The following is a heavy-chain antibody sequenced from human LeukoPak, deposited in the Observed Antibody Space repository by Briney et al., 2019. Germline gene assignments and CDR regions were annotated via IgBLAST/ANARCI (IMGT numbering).Heavy chain of an antibody. V-gene: IGHV3-7*01. CDR2: IKQDGSEK. Sequence: GGSLRLSCVASGFTFNTYWVTWVRQAPGKGLEWVGNIKQDGSEKYYMDSVKGRFTISRDNAKNSLYLQMNSLRAEDTAVYYCARDYGEYYYDSSGYYGGFDYWGQGTLVTVSS. D-gene: IGHD3-22*01. CDR3: ARDYGEYYYDSSGYYGGFDY. CDR1: GFTFNTYW. J-gene: IGHJ4*02.